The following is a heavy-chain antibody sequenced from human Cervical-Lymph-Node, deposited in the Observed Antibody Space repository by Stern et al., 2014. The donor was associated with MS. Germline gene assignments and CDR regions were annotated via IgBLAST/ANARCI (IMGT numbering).Heavy chain of an antibody. CDR3: ARATYL. CDR2: IYYSGTT. CDR1: GASITSYY. V-gene: IGHV4-59*01. J-gene: IGHJ5*02. Sequence: QVQLQESGPGLLRPSETLSLTCTVSGASITSYYWSWIRQPPGKGLEWIGYIYYSGTTNYNASLKGRVAISIDTSKTQFSLRLSSVTAADTAVYYCARATYLWGQGTLVTVSS.